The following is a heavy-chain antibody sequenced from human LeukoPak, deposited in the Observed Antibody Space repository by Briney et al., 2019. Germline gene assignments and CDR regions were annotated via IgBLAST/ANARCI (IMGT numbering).Heavy chain of an antibody. J-gene: IGHJ4*02. D-gene: IGHD3-16*02. CDR3: ARGHDYVWGSYRYFDY. Sequence: GRFTISRDNAKNSLYLQMNSLRAEDTAVYYCARGHDYVWGSYRYFDYWGQGTLVTVSS. V-gene: IGHV3-11*05.